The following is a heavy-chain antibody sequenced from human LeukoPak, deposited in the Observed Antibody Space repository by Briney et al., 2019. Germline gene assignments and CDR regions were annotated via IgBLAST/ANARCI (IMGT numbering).Heavy chain of an antibody. Sequence: KTSETLSLTCTVSGGSISSYHWSWIRQPPGKGLEWIGYIYYSGSTNYNPSLKSRVTISIDASKNQFSLWLSSVTAADTAVYHCAGARLGSGLEGAFDVWGQGTMVTVSS. CDR3: AGARLGSGLEGAFDV. CDR1: GGSISSYH. D-gene: IGHD6-25*01. CDR2: IYYSGST. V-gene: IGHV4-59*01. J-gene: IGHJ3*01.